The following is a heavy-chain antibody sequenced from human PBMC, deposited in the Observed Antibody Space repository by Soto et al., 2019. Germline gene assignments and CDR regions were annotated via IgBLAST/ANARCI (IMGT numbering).Heavy chain of an antibody. J-gene: IGHJ4*02. CDR3: ARVPIGYCSNGVCSGGD. V-gene: IGHV3-66*01. CDR2: IHSGGST. D-gene: IGHD2-8*01. CDR1: GFTVSTNY. Sequence: GGSLRLSCVASGFTVSTNYMTWVRQAPGKGLEWVSVIHSGGSTYYADSLKGRFTISRDSSKNTLYLQMNSLRAEDTAVYYCARVPIGYCSNGVCSGGDRGQGSPVTVSS.